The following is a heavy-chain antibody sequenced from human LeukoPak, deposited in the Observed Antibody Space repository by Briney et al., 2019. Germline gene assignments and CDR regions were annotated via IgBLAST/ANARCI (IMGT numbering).Heavy chain of an antibody. CDR2: ISSSSSYI. CDR3: ARENDYYGMDV. V-gene: IGHV3-21*01. J-gene: IGHJ6*02. CDR1: GFTFNSYS. Sequence: GGSLRLSCAASGFTFNSYSMNWVRQAPGKGLEWVSSISSSSSYIYYADSVKGRFTISRDNAKNSLYLQMNSLRAEDTAVYYCARENDYYGMDVWGQGTTVTVSS.